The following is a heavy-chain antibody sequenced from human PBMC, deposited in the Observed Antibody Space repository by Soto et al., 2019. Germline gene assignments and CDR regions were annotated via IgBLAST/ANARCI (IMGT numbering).Heavy chain of an antibody. D-gene: IGHD6-13*01. CDR1: VGSFSGYY. CDR2: INHSGST. V-gene: IGHV4-34*01. J-gene: IGHJ5*02. CDR3: ARVSSSSWPSYNWFDP. Sequence: QVQLQQWGAGLLKPSETLSLTCAVYVGSFSGYYWSWIRQPPGKGLEWIGEINHSGSTNYNPSLRSRVTLSLDTSKNQFALKLSSVTAADTAVYYCARVSSSSWPSYNWFDPWGQGTLVTVSS.